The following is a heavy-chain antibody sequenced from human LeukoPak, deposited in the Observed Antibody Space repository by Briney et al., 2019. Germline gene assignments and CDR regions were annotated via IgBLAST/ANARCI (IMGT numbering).Heavy chain of an antibody. D-gene: IGHD6-19*01. J-gene: IGHJ3*02. CDR1: GYRFSCYW. Sequence: GESLKISCKGSGYRFSCYWIGWVRQMPGKGLEWMGIIYPGDSDTRYSPSFQGQVTISADRSISTAYLQWSSLKASDTAMYYCAKPRSSGWYGDAFDIWGQGTMVTVSS. CDR3: AKPRSSGWYGDAFDI. CDR2: IYPGDSDT. V-gene: IGHV5-51*01.